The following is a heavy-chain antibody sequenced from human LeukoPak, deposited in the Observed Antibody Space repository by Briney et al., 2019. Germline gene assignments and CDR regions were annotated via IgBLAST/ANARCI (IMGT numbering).Heavy chain of an antibody. CDR3: ASPVSGGKGTGYYYYYMDV. D-gene: IGHD2-15*01. Sequence: GGSLRLSCEATGFIFSNYWMAWVRQAPGKGLEWVAVISYDGSNKYYADSVKGRFTISRDNSKNTLYLQMNSLGAEDTAVYYCASPVSGGKGTGYYYYYMDVWGKGTTVTVSS. CDR2: ISYDGSNK. J-gene: IGHJ6*03. CDR1: GFIFSNYW. V-gene: IGHV3-30*03.